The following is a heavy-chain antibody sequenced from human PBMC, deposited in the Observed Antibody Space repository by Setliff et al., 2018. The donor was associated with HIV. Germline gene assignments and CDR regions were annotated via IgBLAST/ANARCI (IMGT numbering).Heavy chain of an antibody. CDR1: GGSINTY. CDR3: TRHAGREYQLPHTYYYYMDV. J-gene: IGHJ6*03. D-gene: IGHD2-2*01. Sequence: PSETLSLTCTVSGGSINTYWSWMRQPPVKGLEWSGYINYSGGTNYNHSLKSRATISLETSKDQFSLQLTSVTAADTSVSYCTRHAGREYQLPHTYYYYMDVWGKGATVTVSS. V-gene: IGHV4-59*08. CDR2: INYSGGT.